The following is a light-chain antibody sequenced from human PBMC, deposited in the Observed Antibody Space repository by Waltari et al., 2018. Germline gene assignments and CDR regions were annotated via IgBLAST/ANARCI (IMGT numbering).Light chain of an antibody. CDR3: CSYSGDLSFGVV. V-gene: IGLV2-23*02. J-gene: IGLJ2*01. Sequence: QSALTQPASVSGSPGQSITISCTGTSPDVGNYALVPMYQQHPGKAPKLMIYEVTKRPSGFSNRFSGSKSGNTASLTISGLHTEDEGDYYCCSYSGDLSFGVVFGGGTKLTVL. CDR2: EVT. CDR1: SPDVGNYAL.